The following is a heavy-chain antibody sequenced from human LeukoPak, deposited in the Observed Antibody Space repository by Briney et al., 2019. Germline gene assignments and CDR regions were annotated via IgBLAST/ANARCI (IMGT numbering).Heavy chain of an antibody. J-gene: IGHJ4*02. CDR2: IRSKANSYAT. CDR3: AKDVEYSYGSHFDC. D-gene: IGHD5-18*01. V-gene: IGHV3-73*01. Sequence: PGGSLRLSCAASGCTFSGSAMHWVRQASGKGLEWVGRIRSKANSYATAYAASVKGRFTISRDDSKNTAYLQMNSLKTEDTAVYYCAKDVEYSYGSHFDCWGQGSLVTVSS. CDR1: GCTFSGSA.